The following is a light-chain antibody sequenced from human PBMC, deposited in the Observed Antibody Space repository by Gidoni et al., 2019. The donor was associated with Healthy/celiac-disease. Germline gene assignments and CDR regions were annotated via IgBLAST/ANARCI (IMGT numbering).Light chain of an antibody. J-gene: IGKJ2*01. Sequence: EIQLTQSPSPLSAPVGDSATITCRASQSISSYLNWYQQKPRKAPKLLIYASSSLQSWVPSRVSGSGSGTEFTLAISSRQPEDFAAYYCQRSYSTLMYTFGQGTKLEIK. V-gene: IGKV1-39*01. CDR1: QSISSY. CDR2: ASS. CDR3: QRSYSTLMYT.